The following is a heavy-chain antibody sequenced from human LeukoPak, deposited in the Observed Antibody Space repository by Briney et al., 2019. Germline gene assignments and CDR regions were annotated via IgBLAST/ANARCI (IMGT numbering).Heavy chain of an antibody. CDR2: IYYSGST. Sequence: SETLSLTCTASGGSISSYYWSWIRQPPGKGLEWIGYIYYSGSTNYNPSLKSRVTISVDTSRNQFSLKLSSVAAADTAVYYCASVEYYDSSGFDYWGQGTLVTVSS. V-gene: IGHV4-59*01. J-gene: IGHJ4*02. D-gene: IGHD3-22*01. CDR3: ASVEYYDSSGFDY. CDR1: GGSISSYY.